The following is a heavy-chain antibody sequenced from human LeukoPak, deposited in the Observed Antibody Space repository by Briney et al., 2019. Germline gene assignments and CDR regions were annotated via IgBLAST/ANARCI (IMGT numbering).Heavy chain of an antibody. CDR2: FDPEDGET. CDR3: ATAKAAVAGYDY. D-gene: IGHD6-19*01. CDR1: GYTLTELS. Sequence: ASVKVSCKVSGYTLTELSMHWVRQAPGKGLEWMGGFDPEDGETIYAQKFQGRVTMTEDTSTDTAYMELSSLRSEDTAVYYCATAKAAVAGYDYWGQGTLVTVSS. J-gene: IGHJ4*02. V-gene: IGHV1-24*01.